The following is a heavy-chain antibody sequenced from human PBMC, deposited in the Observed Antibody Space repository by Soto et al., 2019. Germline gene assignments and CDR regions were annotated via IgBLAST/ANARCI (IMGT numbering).Heavy chain of an antibody. J-gene: IGHJ4*02. D-gene: IGHD3-3*01. Sequence: PGLSLRLSCEASGFTFSDHYMDWVLQNPVKGLDCVGRTRNKANSYTTEYAASVKGRFTISRDDSKNSLYLQMNSLKTEDTAVYYCARGSWTPYYFDYWGQGTLVTVSS. CDR1: GFTFSDHY. CDR3: ARGSWTPYYFDY. V-gene: IGHV3-72*01. CDR2: TRNKANSYTT.